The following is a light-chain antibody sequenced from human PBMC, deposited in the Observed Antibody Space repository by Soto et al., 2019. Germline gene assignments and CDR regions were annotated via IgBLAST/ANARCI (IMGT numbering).Light chain of an antibody. J-gene: IGLJ2*01. Sequence: QSVLTQPPSVSGAPGQRVTISCPGRSSNIGAGYDVHWYQQLPGRAPKLLIDGNTNRPSGVPDRFSGSKSGTSASLAITGLQAEDEAAYYCLSFDSSLSVVFGGGTKVTVL. CDR2: GNT. CDR3: LSFDSSLSVV. V-gene: IGLV1-40*01. CDR1: SSNIGAGYD.